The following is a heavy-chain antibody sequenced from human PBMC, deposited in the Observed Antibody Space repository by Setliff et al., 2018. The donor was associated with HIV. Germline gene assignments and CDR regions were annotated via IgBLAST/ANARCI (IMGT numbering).Heavy chain of an antibody. D-gene: IGHD3-22*01. CDR2: VYNSGTT. Sequence: PSETLSLTCTVSGASSSSHYWSWIRQPPGKAPEWIGYVYNSGTTKYNPSLKSRVTISVDTSENHFTLKLTSVTAADTAMYYCTRGIGGIGYYPDYWGQGTLVTVSS. V-gene: IGHV4-59*11. CDR1: GASSSSHY. J-gene: IGHJ4*02. CDR3: TRGIGGIGYYPDY.